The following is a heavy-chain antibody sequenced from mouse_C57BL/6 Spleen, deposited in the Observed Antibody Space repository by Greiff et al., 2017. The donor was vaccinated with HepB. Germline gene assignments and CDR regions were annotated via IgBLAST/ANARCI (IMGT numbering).Heavy chain of an antibody. CDR3: AMPYYGSSYAMDY. D-gene: IGHD1-1*01. J-gene: IGHJ4*01. CDR1: GFTFSDYG. CDR2: ISSGSSTI. Sequence: DVKLVESGGGLVKPGGSLKLSCAASGFTFSDYGMHWVRQAPEKGLEWVAYISSGSSTIYYADTVKGRFTISRDNAKNTLFLQMTSLRSEDTAMYYCAMPYYGSSYAMDYWGQGTSVTVSS. V-gene: IGHV5-17*01.